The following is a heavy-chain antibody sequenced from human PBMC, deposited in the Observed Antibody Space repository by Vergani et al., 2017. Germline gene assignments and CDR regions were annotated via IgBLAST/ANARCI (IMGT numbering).Heavy chain of an antibody. J-gene: IGHJ3*02. Sequence: QVQLQESGPGLVKPSETLSLTCTVSGGSISSYYWSWIRQPPGKGLEWIGYIYYSGSTNYNPSLKSRVTISVDTSKNQFSLKLSAVTAADTAVYYCARHSHSSGWYRFYRSFAFDIWGQGTMVTVSS. CDR3: ARHSHSSGWYRFYRSFAFDI. CDR2: IYYSGST. D-gene: IGHD6-19*01. CDR1: GGSISSYY. V-gene: IGHV4-59*01.